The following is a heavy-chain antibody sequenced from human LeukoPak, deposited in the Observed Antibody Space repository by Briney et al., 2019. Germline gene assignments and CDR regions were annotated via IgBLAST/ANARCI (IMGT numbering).Heavy chain of an antibody. Sequence: SETLSLTCTVSGGSISSSSYYWGWIRQPPGKGLEWIGNIYYSGSTYYNPSLRSRVTISVDTSKSQFSLKLSFVTAADTAVYYCARLRYYGSGSPDYWGQGTLVTVSS. CDR1: GGSISSSSYY. J-gene: IGHJ4*02. V-gene: IGHV4-39*01. D-gene: IGHD3-10*01. CDR2: IYYSGST. CDR3: ARLRYYGSGSPDY.